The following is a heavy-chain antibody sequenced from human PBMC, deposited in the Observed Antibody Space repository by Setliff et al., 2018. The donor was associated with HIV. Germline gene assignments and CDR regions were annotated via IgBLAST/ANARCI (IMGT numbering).Heavy chain of an antibody. V-gene: IGHV4-61*02. Sequence: SETLSLTCTASGGSIDSGSYYWSWIRQPAGKGLQWIGRIYTTWSTYYSPSLKSRVTMSLDTSKNEFSLKLSSVTAADTAVYYCARGQYCGGGSCYSPSYNWFDPWGQGTLVTVSS. CDR3: ARGQYCGGGSCYSPSYNWFDP. CDR1: GGSIDSGSYY. J-gene: IGHJ5*02. D-gene: IGHD2-15*01. CDR2: IYTTWST.